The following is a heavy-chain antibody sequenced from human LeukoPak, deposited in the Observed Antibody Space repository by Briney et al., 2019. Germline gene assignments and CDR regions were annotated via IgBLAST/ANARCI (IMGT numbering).Heavy chain of an antibody. CDR2: ISGSGGST. Sequence: GGSLRLSCAASGFTFSSYAMSWVRQAPGKGLEWVSDISGSGGSTYYADSVKGRFTISRDNSKNTLYLQMNSLRAEDTAVYYCAKDIEYYDSSGNFDYWGQGTLVTVSS. J-gene: IGHJ4*02. CDR3: AKDIEYYDSSGNFDY. D-gene: IGHD3-22*01. V-gene: IGHV3-23*01. CDR1: GFTFSSYA.